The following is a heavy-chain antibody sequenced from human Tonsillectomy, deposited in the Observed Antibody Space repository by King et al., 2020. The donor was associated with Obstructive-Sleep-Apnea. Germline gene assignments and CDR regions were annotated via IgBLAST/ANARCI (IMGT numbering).Heavy chain of an antibody. CDR2: IDPSDSNT. V-gene: IGHV5-10-1*01. Sequence: EVQLVQSGAEVKKPGESLRISCKASGYSFSSYSITWLRQMPGKGLDWLGRIDPSDSNTVYSTSFEGHVSISADTSISTAFLQWGSLKASDTAVYYCARQSEDYGSVNYFYWGQGTLVTVSS. CDR1: GYSFSSYS. J-gene: IGHJ4*02. D-gene: IGHD3-10*01. CDR3: ARQSEDYGSVNYFY.